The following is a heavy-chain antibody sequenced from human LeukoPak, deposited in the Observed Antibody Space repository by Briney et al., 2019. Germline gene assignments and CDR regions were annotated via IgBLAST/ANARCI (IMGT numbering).Heavy chain of an antibody. Sequence: PSETLSLTCTVSGGSVSSGTYYWSWIRQPPGERLEWIGYIYYSGSTNYNPSLKSRVTISVDTSKNQFSLKLSSVTAADTAVYYCARGEWDLLFDYWGQGTLVTVSS. CDR3: ARGEWDLLFDY. V-gene: IGHV4-61*01. CDR2: IYYSGST. CDR1: GGSVSSGTYY. J-gene: IGHJ4*02. D-gene: IGHD1-26*01.